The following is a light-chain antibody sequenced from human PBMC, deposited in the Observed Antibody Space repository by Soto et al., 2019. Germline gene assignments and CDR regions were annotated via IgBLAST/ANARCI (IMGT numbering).Light chain of an antibody. J-gene: IGKJ1*01. CDR2: GAF. Sequence: DIQMTQSPTSLSASVGDRVTITCRASQSISTYLNWYQKKPGKAPKLLIYGAFTLQSGVPSSFSGSGSGTDFTLTISSLQPEDFATYDCQQSHSNPWTFGQGTTV. V-gene: IGKV1-39*01. CDR1: QSISTY. CDR3: QQSHSNPWT.